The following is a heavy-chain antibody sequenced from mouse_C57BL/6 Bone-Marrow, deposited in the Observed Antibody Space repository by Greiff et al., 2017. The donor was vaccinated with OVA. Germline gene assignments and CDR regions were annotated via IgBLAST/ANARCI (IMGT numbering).Heavy chain of an antibody. CDR3: ARRGLLGGRVDYFDY. J-gene: IGHJ2*01. V-gene: IGHV1-53*01. D-gene: IGHD2-3*01. Sequence: QVQLQQSGTELVKPGASVKLSCKASGYTFTSYWMHWVKQRPGQGLEWIGNINPSNGGTNYNEKFKSKATLTVDKSSSTAYMQLSSLTSEDSAVYYCARRGLLGGRVDYFDYWGQGTTLTVSS. CDR1: GYTFTSYW. CDR2: INPSNGGT.